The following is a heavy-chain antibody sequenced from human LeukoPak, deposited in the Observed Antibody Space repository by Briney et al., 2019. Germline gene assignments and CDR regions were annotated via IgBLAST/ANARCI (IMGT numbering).Heavy chain of an antibody. V-gene: IGHV1-58*01. CDR3: AATRQYCSGGSCYSGHYYYYGMDV. CDR1: GFTFTSSA. CDR2: IVVGSGNT. Sequence: SVKVSCEASGFTFTSSAVQWVRQARGQRLEWIGWIVVGSGNTNYAQKFQERVTITRDMSTSTAYMELSSLRSEDTAVYYCAATRQYCSGGSCYSGHYYYYGMDVWGQGTTVTVSS. J-gene: IGHJ6*02. D-gene: IGHD2-15*01.